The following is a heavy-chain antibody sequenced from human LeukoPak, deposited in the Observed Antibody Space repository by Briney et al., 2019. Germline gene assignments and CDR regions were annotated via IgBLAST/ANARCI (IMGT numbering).Heavy chain of an antibody. CDR3: AGPTYLRGGYCSTNS. CDR1: GFTFSDYH. Sequence: GGSLRLSCVASGFTFSDYHMSWIRQAPGKGLEWVSYISSSSDYTNYADSVKGRFTISRDNAKKSLYLQMDSLRAEDTAVYYCAGPTYLRGGYCSTNSWGQGTRVTVSS. D-gene: IGHD2-2*01. CDR2: ISSSSDYT. V-gene: IGHV3-11*03. J-gene: IGHJ4*02.